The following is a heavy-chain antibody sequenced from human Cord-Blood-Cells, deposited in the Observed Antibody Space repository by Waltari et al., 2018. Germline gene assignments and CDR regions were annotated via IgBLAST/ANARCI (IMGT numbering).Heavy chain of an antibody. V-gene: IGHV5-51*03. D-gene: IGHD6-6*01. J-gene: IGHJ6*02. Sequence: EVQLVQSGAEVKKPGESLKISCKGSGYSFTSYWIGWVRPMPGKGLEWMGIIYPGDSDTRYSPSFQGQVTISADKSISTAYLQWSSLKASDTAMYYCARATDSSSYYYYGMDVWGQGTTVTVSS. CDR1: GYSFTSYW. CDR2: IYPGDSDT. CDR3: ARATDSSSYYYYGMDV.